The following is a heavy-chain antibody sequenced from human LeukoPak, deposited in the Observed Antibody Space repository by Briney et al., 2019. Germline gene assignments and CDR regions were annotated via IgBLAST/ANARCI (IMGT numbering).Heavy chain of an antibody. CDR3: ARGPHFYGSGSYEYSYYYYYYGMDV. D-gene: IGHD3-10*01. J-gene: IGHJ6*04. V-gene: IGHV4-34*01. CDR1: GGSFSGYY. Sequence: SETLSLTCAVYGGSFSGYYWTWVRQPPGKGLEWIGEINHEGATNYNPSLKSRVTISLDTSKNQFSLKLSSVTAADTAVYYCARGPHFYGSGSYEYSYYYYYYGMDVWGKGTAVTVSS. CDR2: INHEGAT.